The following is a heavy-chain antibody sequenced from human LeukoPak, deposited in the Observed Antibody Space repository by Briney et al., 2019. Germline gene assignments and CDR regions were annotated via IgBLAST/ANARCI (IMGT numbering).Heavy chain of an antibody. V-gene: IGHV4-59*01. J-gene: IGHJ6*03. CDR3: ARGLGYSNYVGYYYYMDV. CDR1: GGSISSYY. CDR2: IYYSGST. D-gene: IGHD4-11*01. Sequence: SETLSLTCTVSGGSISSYYWSWIRQPPGKGLEWIGYIYYSGSTNYSPSLKSRVTISVDTSKNQFSLKLSSVTAADTAVYYCARGLGYSNYVGYYYYMDVWGKGTTVTVSS.